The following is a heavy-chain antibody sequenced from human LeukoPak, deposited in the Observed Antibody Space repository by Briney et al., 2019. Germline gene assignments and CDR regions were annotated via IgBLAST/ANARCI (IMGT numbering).Heavy chain of an antibody. CDR3: AARRYYYDSSGYQGMLDY. CDR1: GYTFTGYY. J-gene: IGHJ4*02. CDR2: INPNGGGT. Sequence: ASVKVSCKASGYTFTGYYMHWVRQAPGQGLEWMGWINPNGGGTNYAQKFQGRVTMTRDTSISTAYMELSRLRSDDTAVYYCAARRYYYDSSGYQGMLDYWGQGTLVTVSS. D-gene: IGHD3-22*01. V-gene: IGHV1-2*02.